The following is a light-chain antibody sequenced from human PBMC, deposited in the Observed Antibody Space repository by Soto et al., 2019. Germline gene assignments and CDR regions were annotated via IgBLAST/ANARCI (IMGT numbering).Light chain of an antibody. CDR2: DAS. CDR1: QCISRN. V-gene: IGKV3-15*01. J-gene: IGKJ3*01. Sequence: EIVMTQSPATLSVSPGERATLSCRASQCISRNLAWYQQKPGQAPRLLIYDASSRATGIQDRYNGSGSVTDFTLSVSSLQSDDFAVYYCQQHHNWPTFTFDPGTEGDIK. CDR3: QQHHNWPTFT.